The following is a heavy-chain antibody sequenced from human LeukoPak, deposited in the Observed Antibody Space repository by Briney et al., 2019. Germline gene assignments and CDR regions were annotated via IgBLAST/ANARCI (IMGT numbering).Heavy chain of an antibody. CDR1: GGSISSSTDS. Sequence: SETLSLTCTVSGGSISSSTDSWGWIRQPPGKGLEWIGSIYYSGSTYYNPSLTSRVTISVDTSKNQFSLRLSSVTAADTAIYFCARDSGDYNFDYWGQGILVTVSS. V-gene: IGHV4-39*01. CDR2: IYYSGST. CDR3: ARDSGDYNFDY. D-gene: IGHD4-17*01. J-gene: IGHJ4*02.